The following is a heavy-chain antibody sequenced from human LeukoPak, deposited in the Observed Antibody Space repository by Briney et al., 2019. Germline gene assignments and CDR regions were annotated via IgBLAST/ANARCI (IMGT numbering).Heavy chain of an antibody. CDR2: TSGSGGST. Sequence: PGGSLRLSCAASGFPFSSYAMSWVRQTPGKGLDWVSVTSGSGGSTYYADSVKGRFTISRDNSKNTLYLQMNSLRAEDTAVYYCAKDTKDDPPNYYYGMDVWGQGTTVTVSS. D-gene: IGHD2-2*01. V-gene: IGHV3-23*01. CDR1: GFPFSSYA. CDR3: AKDTKDDPPNYYYGMDV. J-gene: IGHJ6*02.